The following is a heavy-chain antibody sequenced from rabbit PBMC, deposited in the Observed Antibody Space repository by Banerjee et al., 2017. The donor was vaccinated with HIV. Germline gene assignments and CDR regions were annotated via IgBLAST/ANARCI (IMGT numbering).Heavy chain of an antibody. J-gene: IGHJ4*01. CDR2: IYTGGDST. V-gene: IGHV1S40*01. CDR3: ARDDNNSGYDFTL. D-gene: IGHD1-1*01. CDR1: GFTISSSYY. Sequence: QSLEESGGGLVQPEGSLALTCKASGFTISSSYYMCWVRQVPGKGLEWIGCIYTGGDSTWYASWAKGRFTISKTSSTTVTLQMTSLTAADTATYFCARDDNNSGYDFTLWGPGTLVTDS.